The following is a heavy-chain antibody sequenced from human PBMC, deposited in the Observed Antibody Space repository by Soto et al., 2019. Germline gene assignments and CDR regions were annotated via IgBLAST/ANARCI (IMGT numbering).Heavy chain of an antibody. J-gene: IGHJ6*02. CDR1: GDSIGNYY. V-gene: IGHV4-59*01. CDR3: ARGSSDRLLPVEV. CDR2: IYYTGST. Sequence: PSETLSLTCNVSGDSIGNYYWNWIRQTPGKGLEWIGYIYYTGSTNYNPSLESRVNIFIDKSKTHFSLKLNSVTAADTGVYFCARGSSDRLLPVEVWGRGTTVTVSS. D-gene: IGHD6-25*01.